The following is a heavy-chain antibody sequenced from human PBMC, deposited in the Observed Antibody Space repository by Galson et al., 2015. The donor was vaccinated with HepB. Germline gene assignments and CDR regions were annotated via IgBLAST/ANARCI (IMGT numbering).Heavy chain of an antibody. Sequence: SLRLSCAASGFTFSSYTMNWVRQAPGKGLEWVSSIISSSSYIYYADSVKGRFTISRDNAKNSLYLQMNSLRAEDTAVYYCAREKLGIAGTFDIWGQGTMVTVSS. CDR2: IISSSSYI. V-gene: IGHV3-21*01. D-gene: IGHD7-27*01. CDR3: AREKLGIAGTFDI. CDR1: GFTFSSYT. J-gene: IGHJ3*02.